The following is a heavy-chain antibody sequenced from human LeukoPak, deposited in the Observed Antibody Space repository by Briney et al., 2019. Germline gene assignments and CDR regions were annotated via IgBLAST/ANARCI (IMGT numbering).Heavy chain of an antibody. D-gene: IGHD3-22*01. Sequence: ASVKVSCKASGYTFTGYYMHWVRQAPGQGLEWMGWISAYNGNTNYAQKLQGRVTMTTDTSTSTAYMELRSLRSDDTAVYYCARDFRDPWAMIVVARTGAFDIWGQGTMVTVSS. J-gene: IGHJ3*02. CDR3: ARDFRDPWAMIVVARTGAFDI. CDR2: ISAYNGNT. CDR1: GYTFTGYY. V-gene: IGHV1-18*04.